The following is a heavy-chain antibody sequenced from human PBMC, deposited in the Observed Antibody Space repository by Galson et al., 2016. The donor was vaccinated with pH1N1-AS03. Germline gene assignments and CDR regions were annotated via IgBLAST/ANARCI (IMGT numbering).Heavy chain of an antibody. CDR1: GFNFSSYG. D-gene: IGHD6-13*01. CDR2: ISVTGGST. Sequence: SLRLSCATSGFNFSSYGMTWVRQAPGKGLEWVSSISVTGGSTYYADSVKGRFTISRDHSKNTTYLQMSSLRAEDTDVYYRAKDRSSWPPGWGSVDSWGQGTLVTVSS. J-gene: IGHJ4*02. V-gene: IGHV3-23*01. CDR3: AKDRSSWPPGWGSVDS.